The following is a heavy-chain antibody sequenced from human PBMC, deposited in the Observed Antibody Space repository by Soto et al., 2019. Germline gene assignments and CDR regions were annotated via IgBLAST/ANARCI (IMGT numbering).Heavy chain of an antibody. D-gene: IGHD3-16*01. CDR3: AKRAWGTYYFDY. V-gene: IGHV3-23*01. Sequence: EVQLLESGGGLVQPGGSLRLSCAASGFTFSSYAMSWVRQAPGKGLEWVSAISGSGDSTFYADSVKGRFTISRDNSKNTPYLQMNSLRAEDTAVYYCAKRAWGTYYFDYWGQGTLVTVSS. CDR2: ISGSGDST. CDR1: GFTFSSYA. J-gene: IGHJ4*02.